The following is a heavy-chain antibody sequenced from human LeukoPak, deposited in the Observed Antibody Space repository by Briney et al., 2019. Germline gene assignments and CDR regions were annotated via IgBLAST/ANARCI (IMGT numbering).Heavy chain of an antibody. CDR1: GSNFNNFW. J-gene: IGHJ4*02. V-gene: IGHV3-7*03. D-gene: IGHD2-15*01. CDR3: ARKRVALDD. Sequence: GGSLRLSCVASGSNFNNFWMTWVRQAPGRGLEWVANIKDDGSEKYYAGSVKGRFTISRDNAKNSVYVQMNSLRADDTAVYYCARKRVALDDWGQGTLVTVSS. CDR2: IKDDGSEK.